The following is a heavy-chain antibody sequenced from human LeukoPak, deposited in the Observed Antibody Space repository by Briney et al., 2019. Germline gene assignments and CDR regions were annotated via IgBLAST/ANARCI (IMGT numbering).Heavy chain of an antibody. J-gene: IGHJ6*02. CDR3: ARGRSFGYSYVWYYYYGMDV. D-gene: IGHD5-18*01. CDR2: INHSGST. V-gene: IGHV4-34*01. Sequence: PSETLSLTCAVYGGSFSGYYWSWIRQPPGEGLEWIGEINHSGSTNYNPSLKSRVTISVDTSKNQFSLKLSSVTAADTAVYYCARGRSFGYSYVWYYYYGMDVWGQGTTVTVSS. CDR1: GGSFSGYY.